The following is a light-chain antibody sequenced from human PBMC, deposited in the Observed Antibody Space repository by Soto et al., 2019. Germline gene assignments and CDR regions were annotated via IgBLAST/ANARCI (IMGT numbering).Light chain of an antibody. V-gene: IGLV2-14*01. J-gene: IGLJ1*01. Sequence: QSVLTQPASVCGSPGQSITISYTGTSSDVGGYNYVSWYQQHPGKAPKLMIYDVSNRPSGVSNRFSGSKSGNTASLTISGLQAEDEADYYCNSYTNSSSYVFGTGTKVTVL. CDR2: DVS. CDR1: SSDVGGYNY. CDR3: NSYTNSSSYV.